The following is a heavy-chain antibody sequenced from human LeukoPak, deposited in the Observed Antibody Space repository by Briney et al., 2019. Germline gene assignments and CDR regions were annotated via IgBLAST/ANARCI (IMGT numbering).Heavy chain of an antibody. CDR1: GGSINSYY. CDR3: ARVHSGSYYFHY. Sequence: SETLSLTCTVSGGSINSYYWSWIRQPPGKGLEWIGYIYYSGSTNYNPSLKSRVTISVDTSKNQFSLRLSSVTAADTAVYYCARVHSGSYYFHYWGQGTLVTVSS. J-gene: IGHJ4*02. CDR2: IYYSGST. V-gene: IGHV4-59*01. D-gene: IGHD1-26*01.